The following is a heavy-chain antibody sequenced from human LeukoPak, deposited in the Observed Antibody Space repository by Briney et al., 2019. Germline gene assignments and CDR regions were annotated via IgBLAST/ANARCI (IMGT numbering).Heavy chain of an antibody. J-gene: IGHJ6*03. CDR1: GYNFTTFW. D-gene: IGHD4/OR15-4a*01. CDR2: IYPGDSDT. CDR3: ARHAQTMDPLGDYMDV. V-gene: IGHV5-51*01. Sequence: GESLQISCKTSGYNFTTFWISWVRQLPGKGLEWMGIIYPGDSDTRYSPSFQGQVTLSADKSISTAYLQWGSLKASDTAIYYCARHAQTMDPLGDYMDVWGKGTTVTVSS.